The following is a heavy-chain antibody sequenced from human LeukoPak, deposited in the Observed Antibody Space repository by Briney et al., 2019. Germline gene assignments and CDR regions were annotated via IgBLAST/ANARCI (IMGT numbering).Heavy chain of an antibody. D-gene: IGHD6-25*01. CDR1: GFTFSSYS. Sequence: GGSLRLSCAASGFTFSSYSMNWVRQAPGKGLEWVSSISSSSSYIYYADSVKGRITISRDNAKNSLYQQMNSLRAEDTAVCYRARDQEKRRNLGRYYYYGMDVWGQGTTVTVSS. CDR3: ARDQEKRRNLGRYYYYGMDV. V-gene: IGHV3-21*01. CDR2: ISSSSSYI. J-gene: IGHJ6*02.